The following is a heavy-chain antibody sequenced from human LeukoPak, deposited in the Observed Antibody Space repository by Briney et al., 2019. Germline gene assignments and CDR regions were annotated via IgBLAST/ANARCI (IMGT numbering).Heavy chain of an antibody. CDR1: GFTFSNYA. V-gene: IGHV3-30*04. Sequence: GGSLRLSCAASGFTFSNYAMHWVRQAPGKGLEWVGVIFYDGSMKYYADSVKGRFTISRDNAKNSLYLQMNSLRAEDTAVYYCAREVLSWKSFDYWGQGTLVTVSS. J-gene: IGHJ4*02. CDR3: AREVLSWKSFDY. D-gene: IGHD1-1*01. CDR2: IFYDGSMK.